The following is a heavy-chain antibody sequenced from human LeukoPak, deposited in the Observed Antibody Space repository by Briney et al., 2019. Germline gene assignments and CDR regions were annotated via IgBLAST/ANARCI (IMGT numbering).Heavy chain of an antibody. V-gene: IGHV1-2*06. CDR1: GYTFTGYY. CDR3: ARDHYDSSGYDY. CDR2: INPNSGGT. J-gene: IGHJ4*02. Sequence: GASVKVSCTASGYTFTGYYMHWGRQAPGQGLEWMGRINPNSGGTNYAQKFQGRVTMTRETSISTAYMELSRLRSDDTAVYYGARDHYDSSGYDYWGQGTLVTVSS. D-gene: IGHD3-22*01.